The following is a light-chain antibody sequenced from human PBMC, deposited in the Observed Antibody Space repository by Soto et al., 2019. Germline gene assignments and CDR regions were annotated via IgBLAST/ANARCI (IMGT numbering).Light chain of an antibody. Sequence: QSALTQPASVSGSPGQSITISCTGTSSDVGGYNYVSWYQQHPGKAPKLIIYEVSNRPSGVSNRFSGSKSGNTASLTISGLQAEDVADYCCSSYTNSGTRVFGTGTKVTVL. CDR3: SSYTNSGTRV. J-gene: IGLJ1*01. CDR2: EVS. V-gene: IGLV2-14*01. CDR1: SSDVGGYNY.